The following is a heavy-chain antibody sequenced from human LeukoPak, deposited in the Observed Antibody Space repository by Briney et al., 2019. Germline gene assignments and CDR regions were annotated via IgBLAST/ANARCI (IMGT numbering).Heavy chain of an antibody. J-gene: IGHJ4*02. D-gene: IGHD3-22*01. CDR3: ARGGYDLDY. CDR1: GYTFTSYD. CDR2: INPNSGGT. V-gene: IGHV1-2*02. Sequence: GASVKVSCKASGYTFTSYDINWVRQAPGQGLEWMGWINPNSGGTNYAQKFQGRVTMTRDTSISTAYMELSRLRSDDTAVYYCARGGYDLDYWGQGTLVTVSS.